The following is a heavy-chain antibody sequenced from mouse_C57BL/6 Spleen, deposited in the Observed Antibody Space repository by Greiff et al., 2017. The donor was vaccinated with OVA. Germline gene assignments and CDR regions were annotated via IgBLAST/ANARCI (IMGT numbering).Heavy chain of an antibody. CDR1: GYTFTDYN. Sequence: LVESGASVKMSCKASGYTFTDYNMHWVKQSHGKSLEWIGYINPNNGGTSYNQKFKGKATLTVNKSSSTAYMELRSLTSEDSAVYYCASCGSSQTYWYFDVWGTGTTVTVSS. CDR2: INPNNGGT. D-gene: IGHD1-1*01. CDR3: ASCGSSQTYWYFDV. J-gene: IGHJ1*03. V-gene: IGHV1-22*01.